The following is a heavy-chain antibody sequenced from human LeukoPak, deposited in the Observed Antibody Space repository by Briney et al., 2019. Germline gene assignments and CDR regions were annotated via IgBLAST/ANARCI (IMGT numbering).Heavy chain of an antibody. D-gene: IGHD2-2*01. CDR1: GYTFTSYD. CDR3: ARVLGEGYCSSTSCLYYYYYGMDV. J-gene: IGHJ6*02. CDR2: MNPNSGNT. V-gene: IGHV1-8*01. Sequence: ASVKVSCKASGYTFTSYDINWVRQATGQGLEWMGWMNPNSGNTGYAQKFQGRVTMTRNTSISTAYMELSSLRSEDTAVYYCARVLGEGYCSSTSCLYYYYYGMDVWGQGTTVTVSS.